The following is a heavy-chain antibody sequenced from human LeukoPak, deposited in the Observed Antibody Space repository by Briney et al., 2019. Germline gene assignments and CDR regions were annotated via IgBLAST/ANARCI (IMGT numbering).Heavy chain of an antibody. CDR1: GFTFSSYE. CDR3: ARGVVPPPY. Sequence: GGHLRLSCAAFGFTFSSYEFNWVRKAPGKGLEWVSYISSSGSIIFYADSVKGRFTISRDNAKKSLYLQMNSLRADDTAIYYCARGVVPPPYWGQGTLVTVSP. CDR2: ISSSGSII. D-gene: IGHD2-2*01. V-gene: IGHV3-48*03. J-gene: IGHJ4*02.